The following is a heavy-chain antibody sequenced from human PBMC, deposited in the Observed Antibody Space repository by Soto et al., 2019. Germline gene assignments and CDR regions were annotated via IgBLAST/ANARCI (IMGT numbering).Heavy chain of an antibody. D-gene: IGHD3-22*01. J-gene: IGHJ4*02. Sequence: ASVKVSCKASGYTFTGYYMHWVRQAPGQGLEWMGWINPNSGGTNYAQKFQGRVTMTRDTSISTAYMELSRLRSDDTAVYHCARDFMKRAYNYDSSGYSYDHWGKETLVT. CDR1: GYTFTGYY. CDR2: INPNSGGT. CDR3: ARDFMKRAYNYDSSGYSYDH. V-gene: IGHV1-2*02.